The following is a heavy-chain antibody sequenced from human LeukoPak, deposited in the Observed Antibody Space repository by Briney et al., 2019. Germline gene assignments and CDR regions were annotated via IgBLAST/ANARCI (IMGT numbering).Heavy chain of an antibody. V-gene: IGHV1-69*01. J-gene: IGHJ5*02. CDR3: AVIVVVPAATSTNWFDP. Sequence: VASVKVSCKASGGTFSSYAISWVRQAPGQGLEWMGGIIPIFGTANYAQKFQGRVTITADESTSTAYMELSSLRSEDRAVYYCAVIVVVPAATSTNWFDPWGQGTLVTVSS. D-gene: IGHD2-2*01. CDR1: GGTFSSYA. CDR2: IIPIFGTA.